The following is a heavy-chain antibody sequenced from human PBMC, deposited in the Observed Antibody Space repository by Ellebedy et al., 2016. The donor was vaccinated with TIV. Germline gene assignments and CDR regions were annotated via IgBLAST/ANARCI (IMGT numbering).Heavy chain of an antibody. J-gene: IGHJ4*02. CDR2: ISYEGSNE. V-gene: IGHV3-30*09. Sequence: SLKISXAASGFIFGSYGMHWVRQAPGKGLEWVTVISYEGSNEYYADSVKGRFAISRDNSKNTLYLQMNSLRAEDTAVYYCARGGTYDSSSYPDFDYWGQGTLVTVSS. CDR3: ARGGTYDSSSYPDFDY. D-gene: IGHD3-22*01. CDR1: GFIFGSYG.